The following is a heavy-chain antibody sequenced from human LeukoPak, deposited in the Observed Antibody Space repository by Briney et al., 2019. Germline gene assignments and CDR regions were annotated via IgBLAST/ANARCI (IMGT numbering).Heavy chain of an antibody. Sequence: PGGSLRLSCEASGFTFSHYAMHWVRRAPGKGLEWVTFVSAEGDRRYYADSVKGRFTISRDDSKSSLYLQMNSLRADDTAVYYCARVGSTVAAGTPDYWGQGTLVTVSS. CDR2: VSAEGDRR. CDR3: ARVGSTVAAGTPDY. V-gene: IGHV3-30*07. CDR1: GFTFSHYA. J-gene: IGHJ4*02. D-gene: IGHD6-13*01.